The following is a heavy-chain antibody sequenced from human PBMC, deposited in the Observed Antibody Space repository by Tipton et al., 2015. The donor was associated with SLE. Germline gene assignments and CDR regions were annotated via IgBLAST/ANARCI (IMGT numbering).Heavy chain of an antibody. V-gene: IGHV4-59*01. D-gene: IGHD1-26*01. J-gene: IGHJ4*02. CDR2: VDNSGST. Sequence: TLSLTCSVSGGSISTYYWNWIRQPPGKGLEWIGYVDNSGSTNYNPSLRSRLTISVDTSRNQFSLKLNSLTAADTAVYYCARGRWELLFDYWGQGTLVTVSS. CDR1: GGSISTYY. CDR3: ARGRWELLFDY.